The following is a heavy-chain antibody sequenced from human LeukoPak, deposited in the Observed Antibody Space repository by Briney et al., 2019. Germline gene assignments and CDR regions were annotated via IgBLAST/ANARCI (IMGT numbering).Heavy chain of an antibody. J-gene: IGHJ4*02. D-gene: IGHD2-8*02. CDR1: GFTLSSYG. Sequence: GGSLRLSCAASGFTLSSYGMHWVRQAPGKGLEGVAYIRFDGSNNYYADSLKGRFTISRDNSKNTLYLQMNSLGVEDTAVYSCARGGVYCASDYWGEGPLATVSS. V-gene: IGHV3-30*02. CDR3: ARGGVYCASDY. CDR2: IRFDGSNN.